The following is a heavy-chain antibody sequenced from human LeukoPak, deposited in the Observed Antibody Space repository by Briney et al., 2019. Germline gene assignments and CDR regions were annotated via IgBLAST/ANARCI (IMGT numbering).Heavy chain of an antibody. D-gene: IGHD3-10*01. CDR2: IYYSGST. CDR3: ARGVYYGSGSYYRARWYYMDV. CDR1: GGSISSYY. V-gene: IGHV4-59*01. Sequence: SETLSLTCTVSGGSISSYYWSWLRQPPGKGLEWIGYIYYSGSTNYNPSLKSRVTISVDTSKNQFSLKLSSVTAADTAVYYCARGVYYGSGSYYRARWYYMDVWGKGTTVTVSS. J-gene: IGHJ6*03.